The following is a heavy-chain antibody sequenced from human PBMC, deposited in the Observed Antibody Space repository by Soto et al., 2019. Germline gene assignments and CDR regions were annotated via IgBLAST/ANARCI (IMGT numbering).Heavy chain of an antibody. CDR2: IIPIFGTA. Sequence: QVQLVQSGAEVKKPGSSVKVSCKASGGTFSSYAISWVRQAPGQGLEWMGGIIPIFGTANYAQKFQGRVTITADESTSTDYMELSSLRSEDTAVYYCARGGRSYDFWSETPYGMDVWGQGTTVTVSS. V-gene: IGHV1-69*01. J-gene: IGHJ6*02. CDR3: ARGGRSYDFWSETPYGMDV. D-gene: IGHD3-3*01. CDR1: GGTFSSYA.